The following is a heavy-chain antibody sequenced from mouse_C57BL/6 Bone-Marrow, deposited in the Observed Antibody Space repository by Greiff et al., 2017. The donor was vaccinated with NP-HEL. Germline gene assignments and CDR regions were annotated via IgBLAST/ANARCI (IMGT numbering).Heavy chain of an antibody. Sequence: EVQLQQSGGGLVQPGGSLKLSCAASGFTFSDYYMYWVRQTPEKRLEWVAYISNGGGSTYYPDTVKGRFTISSDNAKNTLYLQMSRLKSEDTAMYYCERRGYGSSSYAMDYWGQGTSVTVSS. CDR3: ERRGYGSSSYAMDY. J-gene: IGHJ4*01. D-gene: IGHD1-1*01. V-gene: IGHV5-12*01. CDR1: GFTFSDYY. CDR2: ISNGGGST.